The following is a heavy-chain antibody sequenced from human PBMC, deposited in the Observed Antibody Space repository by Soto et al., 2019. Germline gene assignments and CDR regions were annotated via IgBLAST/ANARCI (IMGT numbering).Heavy chain of an antibody. Sequence: SETLSLTCTVSGGSISSSSYYWGWIRQPPGKGLEWIGSIYYSGSTYYNPSLKSRVTISVDTSKNQFSLKLSSVTAADTAVYYCARVVTPSAKYSSGFSYYYGMDVWGQGTTVTVSS. J-gene: IGHJ6*02. CDR3: ARVVTPSAKYSSGFSYYYGMDV. CDR1: GGSISSSSYY. D-gene: IGHD6-19*01. CDR2: IYYSGST. V-gene: IGHV4-39*01.